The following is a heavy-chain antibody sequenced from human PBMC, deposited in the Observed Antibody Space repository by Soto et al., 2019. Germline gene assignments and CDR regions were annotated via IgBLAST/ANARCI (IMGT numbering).Heavy chain of an antibody. V-gene: IGHV4-39*01. CDR2: VYYNENT. J-gene: IGHJ5*02. D-gene: IGHD3-10*01. Sequence: PSETLSLTCSVSGGSISSFPYYWGWIRQPPGKGLEWIGTVYYNENTYYNPSLKSRVTITVDTAKNQFSLNLRSVTAADTAMYFSVRRERYYGSRGWFYPWGPGTLVSVSS. CDR3: VRRERYYGSRGWFYP. CDR1: GGSISSFPYY.